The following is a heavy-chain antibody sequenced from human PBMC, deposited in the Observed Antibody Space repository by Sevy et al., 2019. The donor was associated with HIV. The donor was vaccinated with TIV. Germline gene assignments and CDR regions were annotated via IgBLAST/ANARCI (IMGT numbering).Heavy chain of an antibody. Sequence: GGSLRLSCAASGFTFSSYAMSWVRQAPGKGLEWVSAISGSGGSTYYADSVKGRFTISRDNSKNTLYLQMNSLRAEDTAVYYCAKDWGGSIVVVPAADGWGHGTLVTVSS. CDR1: GFTFSSYA. CDR3: AKDWGGSIVVVPAADG. D-gene: IGHD2-2*01. CDR2: ISGSGGST. J-gene: IGHJ4*01. V-gene: IGHV3-23*01.